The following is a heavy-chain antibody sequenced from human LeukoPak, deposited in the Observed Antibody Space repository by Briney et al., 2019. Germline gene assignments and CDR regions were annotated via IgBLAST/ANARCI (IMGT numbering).Heavy chain of an antibody. CDR3: ARGRIAAAVSLDY. D-gene: IGHD6-13*01. J-gene: IGHJ4*02. Sequence: ASVKVSCKASGCTFSSYAISWVRQAPGQGLEWMGRIIPILGIANYAQKFQGRVTITTDKSTSTAYMELSSLRSEDTAVYYCARGRIAAAVSLDYWGQGTLVTVSS. CDR2: IIPILGIA. V-gene: IGHV1-69*04. CDR1: GCTFSSYA.